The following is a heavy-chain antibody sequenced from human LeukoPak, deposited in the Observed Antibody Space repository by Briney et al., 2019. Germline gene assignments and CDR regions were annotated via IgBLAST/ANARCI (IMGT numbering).Heavy chain of an antibody. CDR1: GGSISPHH. CDR3: ARTRPRILGDGQYSAYEACDI. V-gene: IGHV4-4*07. D-gene: IGHD2-21*01. CDR2: IFHSGTT. Sequence: PSETLSLSCSVSGGSISPHHWSWIRQPPGKRLEWIGQIFHSGTTKYNLSLGSRVTMSVDTSKNEVSLKLTSVTAADTAVYFCARTRPRILGDGQYSAYEACDIWGQGTLVTV. J-gene: IGHJ3*02.